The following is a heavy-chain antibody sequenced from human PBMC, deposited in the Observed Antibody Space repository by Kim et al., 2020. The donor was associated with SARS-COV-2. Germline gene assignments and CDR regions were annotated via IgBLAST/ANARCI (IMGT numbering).Heavy chain of an antibody. Sequence: GGSLRLSCAASGFTFDDYAMHWVRQAPGKGLEWVSLISWDGGSTYYADSVKGRFTISRDNSKNSLYLQMNSLRAEDTALYYCAKVSERYSGSYYNVYFDYWGQGTLVTVSS. CDR1: GFTFDDYA. J-gene: IGHJ4*02. D-gene: IGHD3-10*01. CDR2: ISWDGGST. V-gene: IGHV3-43D*03. CDR3: AKVSERYSGSYYNVYFDY.